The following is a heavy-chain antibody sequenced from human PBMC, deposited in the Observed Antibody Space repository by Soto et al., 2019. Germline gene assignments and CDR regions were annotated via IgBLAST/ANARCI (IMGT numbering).Heavy chain of an antibody. Sequence: PSETLSLTCAVYGGSFSGYYWSWIRQPPGKGLEWIGEINHSGSTNYNPSLKSRVTISVDTSKNQFSLKLSSVTAADTAVYYCARGRGSEYSGYVSGRINYYYMDVWGKGTTVTVSS. CDR3: ARGRGSEYSGYVSGRINYYYMDV. J-gene: IGHJ6*03. CDR2: INHSGST. V-gene: IGHV4-34*01. D-gene: IGHD5-12*01. CDR1: GGSFSGYY.